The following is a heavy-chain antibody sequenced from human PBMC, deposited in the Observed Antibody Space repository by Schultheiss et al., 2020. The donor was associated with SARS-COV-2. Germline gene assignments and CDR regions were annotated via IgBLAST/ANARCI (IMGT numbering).Heavy chain of an antibody. CDR2: IWYDGSNK. CDR1: GFTFSSYG. J-gene: IGHJ4*02. V-gene: IGHV3-33*03. D-gene: IGHD3-3*01. CDR3: AKVSTGKNYDFWSGYSVDY. Sequence: GGSLRLSCAASGFTFSSYGMHWVRQAPGNGLEWVAVIWYDGSNKYYADSVKGRFTISRDNAKNSLYLQMNSLRAEDTAVYYCAKVSTGKNYDFWSGYSVDYWGQGTLVTVSS.